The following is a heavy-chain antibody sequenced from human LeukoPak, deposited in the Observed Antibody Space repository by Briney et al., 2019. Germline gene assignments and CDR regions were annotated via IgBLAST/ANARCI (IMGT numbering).Heavy chain of an antibody. V-gene: IGHV3-23*01. Sequence: TGGSLRLSCAASGFTFSSYAMSWVRQAPGKGLEWVTAISGSGGSTYYADSVKGRFTISRDNSKNTLYLQMNSLRAEDTAVYYCAKVWTYYYGSGSFFDYWGQGTLVTVSS. D-gene: IGHD3-10*01. CDR3: AKVWTYYYGSGSFFDY. CDR1: GFTFSSYA. J-gene: IGHJ4*02. CDR2: ISGSGGST.